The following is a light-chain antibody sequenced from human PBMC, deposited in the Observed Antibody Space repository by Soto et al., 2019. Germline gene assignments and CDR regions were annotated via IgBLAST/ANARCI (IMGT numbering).Light chain of an antibody. V-gene: IGKV3-15*01. CDR1: QPISSN. CDR2: GAS. J-gene: IGKJ2*01. Sequence: EIVMTQSPSTLSVSPGERATLSCRASQPISSNLAWYQQKPGQAPRLLIHGASTMASGVPARFSGSGSGTEFTLTITSMQFEALAVYYCQQYHSWPPQYTFGQGTQLQIK. CDR3: QQYHSWPPQYT.